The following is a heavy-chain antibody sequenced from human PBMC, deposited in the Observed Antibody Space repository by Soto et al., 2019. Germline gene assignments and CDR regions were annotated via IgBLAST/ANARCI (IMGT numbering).Heavy chain of an antibody. CDR3: ARGCGHSDSSGYYMYFEQ. CDR1: GGTFSSLA. J-gene: IGHJ4*02. CDR2: TTPNFGTA. D-gene: IGHD3-22*01. V-gene: IGHV1-69*01. Sequence: QVQLVQSGAEVKKPGSSLKVSCKASGGTFSSLAISWVRQAPGRGLEWMGGTTPNFGTANYAQKFQDRVTINADEYTTTAYMELSGLRSEDTAVYYCARGCGHSDSSGYYMYFEQWGQGTQVTVSS.